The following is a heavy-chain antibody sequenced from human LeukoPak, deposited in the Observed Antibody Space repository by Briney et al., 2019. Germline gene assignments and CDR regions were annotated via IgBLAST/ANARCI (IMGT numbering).Heavy chain of an antibody. V-gene: IGHV4-34*01. Sequence: SETLSLTCAVYGGSFSGYYWSWIRQPPGKGLEWIGEINHSGSTNYNPSLKSRVTISVDTSKNQFSLKLSSVTAADTAVYYCARIGALAARLDYWGQGTLVTVSS. J-gene: IGHJ4*02. CDR1: GGSFSGYY. D-gene: IGHD6-6*01. CDR3: ARIGALAARLDY. CDR2: INHSGST.